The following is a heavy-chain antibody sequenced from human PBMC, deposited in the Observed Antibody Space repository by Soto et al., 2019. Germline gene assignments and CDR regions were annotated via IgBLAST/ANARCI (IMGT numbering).Heavy chain of an antibody. CDR2: IYYSGST. CDR1: GGSISSYY. V-gene: IGHV4-59*01. CDR3: ARDVHYDSSGWYFDY. J-gene: IGHJ4*02. D-gene: IGHD3-22*01. Sequence: ASETLSLTCTVSGGSISSYYWSWIRQPPGKGLEWIGYIYYSGSTNYNPSLKSRVTISVDTSKNQFSLKLSSVTAADTAVYYCARDVHYDSSGWYFDYWGQGTLVTVSS.